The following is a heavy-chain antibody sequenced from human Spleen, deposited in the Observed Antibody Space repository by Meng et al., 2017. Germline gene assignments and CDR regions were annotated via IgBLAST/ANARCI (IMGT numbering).Heavy chain of an antibody. D-gene: IGHD2-15*01. J-gene: IGHJ6*02. CDR3: ASGQLLHYYYYGMDV. CDR2: INSDGSST. CDR1: GFTFSSYW. V-gene: IGHV3-74*01. Sequence: GGSLRLSCVASGFTFSSYWMHWVRQAPGKGLVWVSRINSDGSSTSYADSVKGRFTISRDNAKNTLYLQMNSLRAEDTAVYYCASGQLLHYYYYGMDVWGQGTTVTVSS.